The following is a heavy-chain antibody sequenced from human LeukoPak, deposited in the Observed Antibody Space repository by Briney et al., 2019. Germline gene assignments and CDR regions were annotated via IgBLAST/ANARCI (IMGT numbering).Heavy chain of an antibody. D-gene: IGHD2-2*01. CDR2: IYYSGST. J-gene: IGHJ6*02. V-gene: IGHV4-39*01. CDR1: GGSISSSSYY. Sequence: SETLSLTCTVSGGSISSSSYYWGWIRQPPGKGLEWIGSIYYSGSTYYNPSLKSRVTISVDTSKNQFSLKLSSVTAADTAVYYCARQEAVVVPAAIDYYYYGMDVWGQGTTVTVSS. CDR3: ARQEAVVVPAAIDYYYYGMDV.